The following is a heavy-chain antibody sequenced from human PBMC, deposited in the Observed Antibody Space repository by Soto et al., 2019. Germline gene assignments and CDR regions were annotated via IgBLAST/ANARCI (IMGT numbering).Heavy chain of an antibody. CDR2: IKSKTDGGTT. V-gene: IGHV3-15*07. CDR1: GFTFSNAW. Sequence: EVQLVESGGGLVKPGGSLRLSCAASGFTFSNAWLNWVRQAPGKGLEWVGRIKSKTDGGTTDYAAPVKGRFTISRDDSKNTLYMQMNSLKTEDTAVYYCTTDRSGSGSYCLPDYWGQGTLVTVSS. D-gene: IGHD3-10*01. J-gene: IGHJ4*02. CDR3: TTDRSGSGSYCLPDY.